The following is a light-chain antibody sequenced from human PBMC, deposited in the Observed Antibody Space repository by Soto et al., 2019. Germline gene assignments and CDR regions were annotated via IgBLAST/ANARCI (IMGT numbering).Light chain of an antibody. Sequence: DVQMTQSPSSLSASVGDRVTITCRASQSIGTWLAWYQQKPGGAPRLLIYDVSNLENGVPSRFSGSGSGPEFTLTITSLQPEDFGIYYCQQYDNSRTFGQGTKVDIK. CDR1: QSIGTW. J-gene: IGKJ1*01. CDR3: QQYDNSRT. CDR2: DVS. V-gene: IGKV1-5*01.